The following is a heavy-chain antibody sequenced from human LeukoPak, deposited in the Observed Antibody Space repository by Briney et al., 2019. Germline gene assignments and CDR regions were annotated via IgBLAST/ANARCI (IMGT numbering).Heavy chain of an antibody. CDR3: AREGIVGATKSAFDI. D-gene: IGHD1-26*01. CDR2: INHSGST. CDR1: GGSFSGYY. J-gene: IGHJ3*02. V-gene: IGHV4-34*01. Sequence: PSETLSLTCAVYGGSFSGYYWSWIRQPPGKGLEWIGEINHSGSTNYNPSLKSRVTISVDTSKNQFSLKLSSVTAADTAVYYCAREGIVGATKSAFDIWGQRTMVTVSS.